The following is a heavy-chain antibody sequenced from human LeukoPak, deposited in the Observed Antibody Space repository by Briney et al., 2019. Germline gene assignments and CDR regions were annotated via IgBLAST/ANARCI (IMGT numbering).Heavy chain of an antibody. CDR2: ISGSGGST. V-gene: IGHV3-23*01. J-gene: IGHJ4*02. CDR1: GFTFSSYA. Sequence: PGGSLRLSCAASGFTFSSYAMSWVRQAPGKGPEWVSAISGSGGSTYYADSVKGRFTISRDNSKNTLYLQMNSLRAEDRAVYYCATGKIAARPYYFDFWGQGTLVTVSS. D-gene: IGHD6-6*01. CDR3: ATGKIAARPYYFDF.